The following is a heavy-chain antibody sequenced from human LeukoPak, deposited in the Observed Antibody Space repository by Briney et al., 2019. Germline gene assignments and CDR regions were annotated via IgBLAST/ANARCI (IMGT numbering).Heavy chain of an antibody. D-gene: IGHD6-19*01. J-gene: IGHJ4*02. CDR2: INPNSGDT. V-gene: IGHV1-2*02. CDR3: ARELGGSGWYTFDY. CDR1: GYTFTDYY. Sequence: ASVKVSCKASGYTFTDYYMHWVRQTPGQGLEWMGWINPNSGDTNYAQKFQGRVTMTRDTSISTAYMELSRLRSDDTAVYYCARELGGSGWYTFDYWGQGTLVTVSS.